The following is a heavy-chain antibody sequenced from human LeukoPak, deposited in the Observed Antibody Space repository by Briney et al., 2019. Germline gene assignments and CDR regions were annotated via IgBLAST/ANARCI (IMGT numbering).Heavy chain of an antibody. V-gene: IGHV1-2*02. J-gene: IGHJ4*02. CDR1: GYTFTGYY. CDR2: INPDSGGT. Sequence: ASVKVSCKASGYTFTGYYIHWVRQAPGQGLEWMGWINPDSGGTNYAQRFQDRVTMTRDTSITTAYMEVSGLRSDDTAVYYCARATYNNYRSPGSYWGQGALVTVSS. D-gene: IGHD4-11*01. CDR3: ARATYNNYRSPGSY.